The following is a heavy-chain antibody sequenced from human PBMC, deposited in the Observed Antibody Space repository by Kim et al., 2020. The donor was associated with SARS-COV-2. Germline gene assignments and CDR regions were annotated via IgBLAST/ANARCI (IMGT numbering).Heavy chain of an antibody. J-gene: IGHJ4*02. Sequence: NYNPSLKSRVTISVDTSKNRFSLKLSSVTAADTAVYYCARHRIAVAPIDYWGQGTLVTVSS. D-gene: IGHD6-19*01. V-gene: IGHV4-59*08. CDR3: ARHRIAVAPIDY.